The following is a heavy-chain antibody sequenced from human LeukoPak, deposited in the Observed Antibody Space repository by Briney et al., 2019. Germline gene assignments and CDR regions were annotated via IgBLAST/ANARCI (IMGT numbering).Heavy chain of an antibody. CDR3: ARGWGYYYYMDV. D-gene: IGHD3-16*01. Sequence: SETLSLTCTVSGGSISSGSYYWSWIRQPAGKGLEWIGRIYTSGSTNYNPSLKSRVTISVDTSKNQFSLKLSSVTAADTAVYYCARGWGYYYYMDVWGKGTTVTVSS. CDR2: IYTSGST. CDR1: GGSISSGSYY. V-gene: IGHV4-61*02. J-gene: IGHJ6*03.